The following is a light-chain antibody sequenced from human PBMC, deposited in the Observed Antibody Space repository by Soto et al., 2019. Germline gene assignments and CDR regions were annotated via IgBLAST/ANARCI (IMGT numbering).Light chain of an antibody. V-gene: IGKV3-20*01. CDR2: GAS. CDR3: QYYSSSLSIT. Sequence: EIVLTQSPCILSLSPGERATLSCRASQSVRSTYLAWYQQKPGQAPRLLIHGASSRATGIPDRFSGSGSGTDFTLTISRLEPEDFAVYYCQYYSSSLSITFGQGTRLDIK. J-gene: IGKJ5*01. CDR1: QSVRSTY.